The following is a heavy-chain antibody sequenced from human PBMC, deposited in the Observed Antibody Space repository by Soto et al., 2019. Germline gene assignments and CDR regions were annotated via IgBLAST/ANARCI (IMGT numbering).Heavy chain of an antibody. CDR3: AKDRMTTVTTNWYFDL. J-gene: IGHJ2*01. Sequence: EVQLLESGGGLVQPGGSLRLSCVASGFTSSSYAMTWVRQGPGKGLEWVSGISGSGDSTYYADSVNGRFTISRDNSKNTLYLQMNSLRAEDTAVYYCAKDRMTTVTTNWYFDLWGRGTLVTVSS. V-gene: IGHV3-23*01. CDR2: ISGSGDST. D-gene: IGHD4-17*01. CDR1: GFTSSSYA.